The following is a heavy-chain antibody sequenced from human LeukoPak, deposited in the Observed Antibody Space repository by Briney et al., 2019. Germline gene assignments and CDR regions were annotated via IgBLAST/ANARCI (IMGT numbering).Heavy chain of an antibody. V-gene: IGHV1-2*02. CDR1: GYTFTDYS. CDR3: ARDLGSGIAEPFDH. Sequence: ASVKVSCKASGYTFTDYSMHWVRQAPGQGLEWMGWINPNSGTTTYAQKFQGRVTMTRDTSISTAYMELSRLRSDDTAVYYCARDLGSGIAEPFDHWGQGTLVTASS. D-gene: IGHD6-13*01. CDR2: INPNSGTT. J-gene: IGHJ4*02.